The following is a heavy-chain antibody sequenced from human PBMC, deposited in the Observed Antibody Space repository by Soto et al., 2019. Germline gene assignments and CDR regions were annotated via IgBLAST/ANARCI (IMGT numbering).Heavy chain of an antibody. CDR3: ARGMTPPGAHAWYYFDS. CDR1: VDSITTNGYY. J-gene: IGHJ4*02. CDR2: VYWTGST. D-gene: IGHD2-8*02. Sequence: SETLSVTCSVSVDSITTNGYYWGWIRQPPGKGLQWIGNVYWTGSTFSHPSLTSRVFISVDTSKNEFSLRLTSVTAADTALYYCARGMTPPGAHAWYYFDSWGQGTLVTVSS. V-gene: IGHV4-39*07.